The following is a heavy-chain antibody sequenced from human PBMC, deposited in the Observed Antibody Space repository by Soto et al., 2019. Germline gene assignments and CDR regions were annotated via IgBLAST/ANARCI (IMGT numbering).Heavy chain of an antibody. Sequence: SETLSLTCSVSRGSIRSGSYYWAWIRQTPGKGLEWIATISYTETTYYNPSLKSRVAIFVDLSKNQFSLRLNSMTAADTAVYYCVSRPIFGFPYGPFDYWGQGALVTVSS. CDR1: RGSIRSGSYY. CDR2: ISYTETT. CDR3: VSRPIFGFPYGPFDY. V-gene: IGHV4-39*01. J-gene: IGHJ4*02. D-gene: IGHD3-10*01.